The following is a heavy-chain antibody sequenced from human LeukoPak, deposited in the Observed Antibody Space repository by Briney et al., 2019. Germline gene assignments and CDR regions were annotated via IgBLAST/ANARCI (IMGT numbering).Heavy chain of an antibody. V-gene: IGHV4-38-2*02. Sequence: SETLSLTCTVSGYSISSGYYWGWIRQPPGKGLEWIGSIYHSGSTYYNPSLKSRVTISVDTSKNQFSLKLSSVTAADTAVYYCASRGYSYGANWGQGTLVTVSS. J-gene: IGHJ4*02. CDR2: IYHSGST. CDR1: GYSISSGYY. D-gene: IGHD5-18*01. CDR3: ASRGYSYGAN.